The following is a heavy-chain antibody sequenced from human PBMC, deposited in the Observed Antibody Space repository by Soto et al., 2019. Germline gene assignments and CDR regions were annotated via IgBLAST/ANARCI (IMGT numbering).Heavy chain of an antibody. CDR3: ARVLLNYVFQY. Sequence: QVQLQESGSRLLKPSQTLSLTCAVSGGSISSGGYSWTWIRQPPGKGLEWIGYVHHTGSTTYNPSIKTRVNISVARSHNQFFLTLTSATAADSAIYYCARVLLNYVFQYWGRGILVTVSS. J-gene: IGHJ1*01. CDR1: GGSISSGGYS. V-gene: IGHV4-30-2*01. D-gene: IGHD1-7*01. CDR2: VHHTGST.